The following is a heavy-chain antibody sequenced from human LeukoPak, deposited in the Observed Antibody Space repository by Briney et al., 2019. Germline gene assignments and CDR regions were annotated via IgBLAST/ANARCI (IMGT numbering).Heavy chain of an antibody. J-gene: IGHJ4*02. CDR1: GFTFSSYS. CDR3: VKDQIVGGSSTSRSPFDN. CDR2: ISSSSSYI. Sequence: PGGSLRLSCAASGFTFSSYSMNWVRQAPGKGLEWVSSISSSSSYIYYADSVKDRFTISRDNSKNTMFLQMSSLRPEDTAVYYCVKDQIVGGSSTSRSPFDNWGQGTLVTVSS. V-gene: IGHV3-21*01. D-gene: IGHD2-2*01.